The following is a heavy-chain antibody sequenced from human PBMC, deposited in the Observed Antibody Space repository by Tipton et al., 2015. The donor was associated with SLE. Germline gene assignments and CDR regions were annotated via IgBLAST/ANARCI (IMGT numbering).Heavy chain of an antibody. V-gene: IGHV4-59*01. Sequence: TLSLTCIVSGGSISSSYWTWIRQSPGKGLEWIGSIYYSGSTYYNPSLKSRVTISVDTSKNQFSPRLSSVTAADTAVYFCARVGGSSGGWWGAGFCGMDVWGQGTTVTVSS. D-gene: IGHD2-15*01. CDR2: IYYSGST. J-gene: IGHJ6*02. CDR1: GGSISSSY. CDR3: ARVGGSSGGWWGAGFCGMDV.